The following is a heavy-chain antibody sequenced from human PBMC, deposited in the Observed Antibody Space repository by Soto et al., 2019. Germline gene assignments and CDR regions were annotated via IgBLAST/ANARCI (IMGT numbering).Heavy chain of an antibody. V-gene: IGHV1-69*13. CDR1: GGTFSSYA. CDR3: ARDGQQLVNGAFDI. J-gene: IGHJ3*02. Sequence: SVKVSCKASGGTFSSYAISWVRQAPGQGLEWMGGIIPIFGTANYAQKFQGRVTITADESTSTAYMELSSLRSEDTAVYYCARDGQQLVNGAFDIWGQGTMVTVSS. D-gene: IGHD6-13*01. CDR2: IIPIFGTA.